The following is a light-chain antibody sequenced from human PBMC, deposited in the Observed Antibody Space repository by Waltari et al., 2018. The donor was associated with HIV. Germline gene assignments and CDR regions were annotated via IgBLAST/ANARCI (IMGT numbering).Light chain of an antibody. J-gene: IGLJ2*01. CDR1: SSDVGGYNY. V-gene: IGLV2-14*01. Sequence: QSALTQPASVSGSPGQSITISCIGTSSDVGGYNYVSWYQHHPGKAPKLMIYEVSNRPSGVSKRFSGSKAGNTASLTISGLQAEDEADYYCSSYTSTKVLFGGGTKLTVL. CDR2: EVS. CDR3: SSYTSTKVL.